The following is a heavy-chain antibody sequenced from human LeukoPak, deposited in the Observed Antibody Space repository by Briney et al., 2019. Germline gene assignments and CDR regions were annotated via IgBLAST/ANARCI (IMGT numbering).Heavy chain of an antibody. CDR1: GFTFDDYG. V-gene: IGHV3-20*04. CDR2: INWNGGST. D-gene: IGHD3-10*01. J-gene: IGHJ4*02. Sequence: PGGSLRLSCAASGFTFDDYGMSWVRQAPGKGLDWVSGINWNGGSTGYADSVKGRFTISRDNAKNSLYLQMNSLRAEETALYYCARTVSMVHHSFDYWGQGTLVTVSS. CDR3: ARTVSMVHHSFDY.